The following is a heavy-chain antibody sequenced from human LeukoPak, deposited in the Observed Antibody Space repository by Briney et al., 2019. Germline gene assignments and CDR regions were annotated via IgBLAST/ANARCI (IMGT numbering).Heavy chain of an antibody. Sequence: ASVKVSCKASGYTFSKYDISWVRQAPGQGLEWMGWISAYNGNTTYAQKLQGRVTMTTDTSTSTAYMELRSLRSDDTAVYYCARDDGYSSSWSGNHYYMDVWGKGTTVTVSS. CDR3: ARDDGYSSSWSGNHYYMDV. D-gene: IGHD6-13*01. CDR1: GYTFSKYD. V-gene: IGHV1-18*01. CDR2: ISAYNGNT. J-gene: IGHJ6*03.